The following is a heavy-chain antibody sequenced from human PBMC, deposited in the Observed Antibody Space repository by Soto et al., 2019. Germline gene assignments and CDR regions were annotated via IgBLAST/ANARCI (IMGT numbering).Heavy chain of an antibody. CDR3: ARDVRCSSTSCLWDYYGMDV. D-gene: IGHD2-2*01. J-gene: IGHJ6*02. CDR2: IYYSGST. CDR1: GGSISSGGYY. V-gene: IGHV4-31*03. Sequence: LSLTCTVSGGSISSGGYYWSWIRQHPGKGLEWIGYIYYSGSTYYNPSLKSRVTISVDTSKNQFSLKLSSVTAADTAVYYCARDVRCSSTSCLWDYYGMDVWGQGTTVTVSS.